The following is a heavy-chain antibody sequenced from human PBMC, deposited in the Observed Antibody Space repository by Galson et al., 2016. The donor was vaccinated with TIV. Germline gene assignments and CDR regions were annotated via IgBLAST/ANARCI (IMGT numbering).Heavy chain of an antibody. J-gene: IGHJ3*01. Sequence: LSLTCSVSGDSVSNAAYYWTWIRQLPGKGLEWIGNVYYTGTSYYNPSLKSRITMSVDTSKNQFSLKLTSVTAADPALYFCAGEHLPHDSLDVWGQGTGVTVSS. V-gene: IGHV4-31*03. CDR3: AGEHLPHDSLDV. D-gene: IGHD3-3*02. CDR2: VYYTGTS. CDR1: GDSVSNAAYY.